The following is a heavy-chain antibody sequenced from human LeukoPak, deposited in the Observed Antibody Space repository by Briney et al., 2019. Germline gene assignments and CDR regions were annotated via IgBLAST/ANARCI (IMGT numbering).Heavy chain of an antibody. CDR3: GRHAYGGSPPLS. V-gene: IGHV3-53*01. J-gene: IGHJ4*02. Sequence: QTGGSLRLSCAASGFTVRDGYMSWVRQAPGKRLEWLAFIYVSGTTFYAASVKGRFTISRDNAKNTVYLQVNNLRAEDTALYYCGRHAYGGSPPLSWGQGALVTVSS. CDR1: GFTVRDGY. CDR2: IYVSGTT. D-gene: IGHD3-10*01.